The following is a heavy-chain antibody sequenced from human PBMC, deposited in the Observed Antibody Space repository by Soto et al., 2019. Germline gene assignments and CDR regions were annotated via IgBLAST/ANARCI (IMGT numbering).Heavy chain of an antibody. CDR3: ASGHGNLDY. J-gene: IGHJ4*02. CDR2: IYYSAYSGTT. CDR1: GGSINSGGFY. V-gene: IGHV4-31*03. Sequence: QVQLQESGPGLVKPSQTLSLTCTVSGGSINSGGFYWTWIRQHPGKGLEWIGNIYYSAYSGTTYYNPSLKSRITISADTSKIQFSLRLSSVSAADTAVYYCASGHGNLDYWGQGTLVTVSS.